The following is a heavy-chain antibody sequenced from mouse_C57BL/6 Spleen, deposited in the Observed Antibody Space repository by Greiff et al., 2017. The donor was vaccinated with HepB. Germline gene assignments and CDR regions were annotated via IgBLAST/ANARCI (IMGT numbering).Heavy chain of an antibody. D-gene: IGHD3-3*01. CDR2: IYPGDGDT. CDR1: GYAFSSYW. V-gene: IGHV1-80*01. J-gene: IGHJ3*01. Sequence: QVQLQQSGAELVKPGASVKISCKASGYAFSSYWMNWVKQRPGKGLEWIGQIYPGDGDTNYNGKFKGKATLTADTSSSTAYMQLSSQTSEDSAVYYCARGGRGAWFAYWGQGTLVTVSA. CDR3: ARGGRGAWFAY.